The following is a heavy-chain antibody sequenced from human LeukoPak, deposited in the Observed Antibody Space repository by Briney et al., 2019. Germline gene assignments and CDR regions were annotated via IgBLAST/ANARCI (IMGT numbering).Heavy chain of an antibody. D-gene: IGHD6-19*01. CDR3: ASGGQWLDAFDI. CDR1: GGSISSGDYY. CDR2: IYYSGST. V-gene: IGHV4-30-4*01. Sequence: SETLSLTCTVSGGSISSGDYYWSWIRQPPGKGLEWIGYIYYSGSTYYNPSLKSRVTISVDTSKNQFSPKLSSVTAADTAVYYCASGGQWLDAFDIWGQGTMVTVSS. J-gene: IGHJ3*02.